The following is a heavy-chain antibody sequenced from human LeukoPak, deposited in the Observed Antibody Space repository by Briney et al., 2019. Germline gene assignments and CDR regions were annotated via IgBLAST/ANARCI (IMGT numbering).Heavy chain of an antibody. V-gene: IGHV4-30-4*01. J-gene: IGHJ2*01. Sequence: SETLSLTCTVSGGSISSGDYYWSWIRQPPGKGLEWIGYIYYSGSTYYNPSLKSRVTISVDTSKNQFSLKLSSVTAADTAVYYCARLTYYYDSSGSDLWGRGTLVTVSS. CDR2: IYYSGST. D-gene: IGHD3-22*01. CDR1: GGSISSGDYY. CDR3: ARLTYYYDSSGSDL.